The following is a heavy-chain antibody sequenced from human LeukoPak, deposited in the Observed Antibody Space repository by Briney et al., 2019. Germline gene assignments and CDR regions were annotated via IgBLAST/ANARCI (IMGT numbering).Heavy chain of an antibody. CDR3: ARDDNLYSRSWYYFDY. J-gene: IGHJ4*02. Sequence: PGGSLRLSCAASGFTFSSYSMNWVRQAPGKGLEWVSYISSSSSTIYYADSVKGRFTISRDNAKNSLYLQMNSLRAEDTAVYYCARDDNLYSRSWYYFDYWGQGTLVTVSS. CDR2: ISSSSSTI. V-gene: IGHV3-48*01. D-gene: IGHD6-13*01. CDR1: GFTFSSYS.